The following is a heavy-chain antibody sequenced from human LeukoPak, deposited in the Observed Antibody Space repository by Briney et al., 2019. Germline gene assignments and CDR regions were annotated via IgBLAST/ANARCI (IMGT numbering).Heavy chain of an antibody. CDR1: GFTFSSYA. D-gene: IGHD6-13*01. J-gene: IGHJ4*02. CDR3: AREGHSSSWSFDY. V-gene: IGHV4-30-2*01. CDR2: IYHSGST. Sequence: LRLSCAASGFTFSSYAMSWVRQPPGKGLEWIGYIYHSGSTYYNPSLKSRVTISVDTSKNQFSLKLSSVTAADTAVYYCAREGHSSSWSFDYWGQGTLVTVSS.